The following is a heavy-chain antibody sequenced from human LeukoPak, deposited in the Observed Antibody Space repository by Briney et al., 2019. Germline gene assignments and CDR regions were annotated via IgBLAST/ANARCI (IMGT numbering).Heavy chain of an antibody. Sequence: GGSLRLSGAASGFTFSSYSMNWVRQAPGKGLEWVSYISTSSSSMYYADSVKGRFTISRDNAKNSLYLQMNSLRAEDTAVYYCARGVRTFDYWGQGTLVTVSS. J-gene: IGHJ4*02. CDR3: ARGVRTFDY. CDR2: ISTSSSSM. D-gene: IGHD3-16*02. CDR1: GFTFSSYS. V-gene: IGHV3-48*01.